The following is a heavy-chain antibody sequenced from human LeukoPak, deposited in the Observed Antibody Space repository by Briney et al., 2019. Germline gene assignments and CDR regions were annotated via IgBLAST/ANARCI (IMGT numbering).Heavy chain of an antibody. V-gene: IGHV3-23*01. CDR2: ISGSGGST. Sequence: GGSLRLSCAASRFAFSDYGMNWVRQAPGKGLEWVSAISGSGGSTYYADSVKGRFTISRDSSKNTLYLQMNSLRNEDTAEYYCAKDLGDARSWYLDYWGQGTLVTVSS. J-gene: IGHJ4*02. CDR1: RFAFSDYG. CDR3: AKDLGDARSWYLDY. D-gene: IGHD3-16*01.